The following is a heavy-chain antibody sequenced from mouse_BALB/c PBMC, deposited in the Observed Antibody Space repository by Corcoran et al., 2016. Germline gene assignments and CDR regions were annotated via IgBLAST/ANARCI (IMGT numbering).Heavy chain of an antibody. J-gene: IGHJ4*01. Sequence: QIQLVQSGPELKKPGETVKISCKASGYTFTNNGMNWVKQAPGKGLKWMGWINTYTGEPTYADDFKGRFAFSLETSASTAYLQINNLKNEDTATYFCAREPYAMDYWGQGTLVTVSS. CDR2: INTYTGEP. CDR1: GYTFTNNG. CDR3: AREPYAMDY. V-gene: IGHV9-3-1*01.